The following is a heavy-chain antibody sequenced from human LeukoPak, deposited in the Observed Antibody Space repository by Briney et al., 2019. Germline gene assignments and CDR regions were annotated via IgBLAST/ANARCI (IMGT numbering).Heavy chain of an antibody. Sequence: PSETLSLTCAVYGGSFSGYYWSWIRQPPGKGLEWIGEINHSGSTNYNPSLKSRVTISVDTSKNQFSLKLSSVTAADTAVYYCAKVWGYSSSAYYFDYWGQGTLVTVSS. CDR1: GGSFSGYY. V-gene: IGHV4-34*01. CDR3: AKVWGYSSSAYYFDY. CDR2: INHSGST. J-gene: IGHJ4*02. D-gene: IGHD6-6*01.